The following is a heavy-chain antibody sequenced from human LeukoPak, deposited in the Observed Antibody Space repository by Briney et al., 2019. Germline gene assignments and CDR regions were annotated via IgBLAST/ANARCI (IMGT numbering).Heavy chain of an antibody. V-gene: IGHV1-2*02. J-gene: IGHJ4*02. CDR1: GYTLTDNY. Sequence: ASVKVSRKASGYTLTDNYIHWVRQAPGQGLEWMGWINPNSDGTNYAQKFQGRVTMTRDTSIGTAYMELSRLRSDDTAVYYCARTTVTTGFEYWGQGTLVTVSS. CDR2: INPNSDGT. CDR3: ARTTVTTGFEY. D-gene: IGHD4-17*01.